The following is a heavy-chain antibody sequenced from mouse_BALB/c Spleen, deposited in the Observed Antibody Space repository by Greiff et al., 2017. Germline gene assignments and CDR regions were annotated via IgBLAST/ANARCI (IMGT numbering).Heavy chain of an antibody. CDR1: GYAFTNYL. J-gene: IGHJ3*01. CDR2: INPGSGGT. V-gene: IGHV1-54*01. Sequence: QVQLKQSGAELVRPGTSVKVSCKASGYAFTNYLIEWVKQRPGQGLEWIGVINPGSGGTNYNEKFKGKATLTADKSSSTAYMQLSSLTSDDSAVYFCARLRELIFAYWGQGTLVTVSA. CDR3: ARLRELIFAY.